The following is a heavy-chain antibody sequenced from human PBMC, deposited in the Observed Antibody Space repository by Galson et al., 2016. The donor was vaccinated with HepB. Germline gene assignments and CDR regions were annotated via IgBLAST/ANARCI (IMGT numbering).Heavy chain of an antibody. CDR1: GYTFTSYY. J-gene: IGHJ3*02. D-gene: IGHD3-22*01. V-gene: IGHV1-46*01. Sequence: SVKVSCKASGYTFTSYYMHWVRQAPGQGLEWMGIINPSGGSTSYAQKFKGRVTMTRDTSTSTVYMELSSLRSEDTAVYYCASPSLARKDRTYYYDSSGYLKHAFDIWGQGTMVTVSS. CDR2: INPSGGST. CDR3: ASPSLARKDRTYYYDSSGYLKHAFDI.